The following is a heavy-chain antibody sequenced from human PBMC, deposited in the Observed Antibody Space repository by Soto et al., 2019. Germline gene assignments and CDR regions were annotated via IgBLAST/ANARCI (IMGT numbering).Heavy chain of an antibody. J-gene: IGHJ5*02. CDR3: ARANSSTWYKLEYKWFDP. V-gene: IGHV4-59*01. Sequence: SETLSLTCTSSCASINDFYWSWIRQTPGKGLEWVGFMYYSETTKYNPSLKGRVNMSLDTSKNQVSLHLKSVTAADTAVYYCARANSSTWYKLEYKWFDPWGQGTQVTVSS. D-gene: IGHD6-13*01. CDR1: CASINDFY. CDR2: MYYSETT.